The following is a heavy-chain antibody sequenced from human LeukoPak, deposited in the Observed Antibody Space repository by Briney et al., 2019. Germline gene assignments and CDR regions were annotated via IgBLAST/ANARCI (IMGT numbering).Heavy chain of an antibody. CDR2: IYYSGST. Sequence: SETLSLTCAVYGGSISSSSYYWGWIRQPPGKGLEWIGSIYYSGSTYYNPSLKSRVTISVDTSKNQFSLKLSSVTAADTAVYYCARDRRYDYVWGSYRPFDYWGQGTLVTVSS. CDR1: GGSISSSSYY. V-gene: IGHV4-39*07. J-gene: IGHJ4*02. CDR3: ARDRRYDYVWGSYRPFDY. D-gene: IGHD3-16*02.